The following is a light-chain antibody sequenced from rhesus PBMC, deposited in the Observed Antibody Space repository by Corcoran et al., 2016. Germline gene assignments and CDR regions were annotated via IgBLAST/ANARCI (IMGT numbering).Light chain of an antibody. Sequence: DIQMTQSPSSLSASVGDTVTITCLASQVINNHLPWYQQKPGKAPKPLIYFASTFETGVPSRFSGSGFGTDYTLTISSLQPKNIATYYCQQYNNSPFTIGPGTKLDVK. V-gene: IGKV1-66*01. CDR2: FAS. J-gene: IGKJ3*01. CDR1: QVINNH. CDR3: QQYNNSPFT.